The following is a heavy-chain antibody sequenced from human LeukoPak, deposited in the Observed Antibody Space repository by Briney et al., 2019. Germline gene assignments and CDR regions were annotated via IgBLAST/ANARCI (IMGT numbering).Heavy chain of an antibody. Sequence: GGSLRLSCAASGFTFSSYSMNWVRQAPGKGLEWVSSITSDSSSIYYADSVRGRFTISRDNAKNSLFLQMNSLKAEDTAVYYCARVGYDRLTGAFDIWGQGTMVTVPS. J-gene: IGHJ3*02. CDR1: GFTFSSYS. V-gene: IGHV3-21*01. CDR3: ARVGYDRLTGAFDI. CDR2: ITSDSSSI. D-gene: IGHD3-22*01.